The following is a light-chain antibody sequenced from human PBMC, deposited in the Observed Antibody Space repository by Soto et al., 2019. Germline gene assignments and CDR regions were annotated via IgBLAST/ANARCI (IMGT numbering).Light chain of an antibody. Sequence: DIQMTQSPSTLSGSVGDIVTITCRASQTISSWLAWYQQKPGKAHKLLIYKASTLKSGVPERFSGSGSGTEFTLTISSLQPDDFATYYYQHYNSYSEAFGQGTKVELK. CDR1: QTISSW. CDR3: QHYNSYSEA. J-gene: IGKJ1*01. CDR2: KAS. V-gene: IGKV1-5*03.